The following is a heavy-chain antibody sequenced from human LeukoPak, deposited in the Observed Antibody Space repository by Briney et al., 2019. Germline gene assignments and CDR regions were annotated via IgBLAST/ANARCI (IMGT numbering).Heavy chain of an antibody. CDR3: ARENWDDAFDI. Sequence: APVKVSCKASGYTFTGYYMHWVRQAPGQGLEWMGWINPNSGGTNYAQKFQGWVTMTRDTSISTAYMELSRLRSDDTAVYYCARENWDDAFDIWGQGTMVTVSS. CDR1: GYTFTGYY. D-gene: IGHD7-27*01. V-gene: IGHV1-2*04. J-gene: IGHJ3*02. CDR2: INPNSGGT.